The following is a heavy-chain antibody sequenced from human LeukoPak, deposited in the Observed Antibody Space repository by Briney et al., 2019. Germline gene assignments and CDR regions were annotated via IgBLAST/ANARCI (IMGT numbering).Heavy chain of an antibody. CDR1: GFTFSSFG. J-gene: IGHJ4*02. CDR2: MWHDGSNQ. CDR3: ARYWLGSGFSYADY. Sequence: GGSLRLSCAASGFTFSSFGMQWVRQAPGKVLEWVALMWHDGSNQYYADSVKGRFTISRDNSKNTVYLQMNSLRAEDTALYYCARYWLGSGFSYADYWGQGTLVTVSS. V-gene: IGHV3-33*01. D-gene: IGHD3-22*01.